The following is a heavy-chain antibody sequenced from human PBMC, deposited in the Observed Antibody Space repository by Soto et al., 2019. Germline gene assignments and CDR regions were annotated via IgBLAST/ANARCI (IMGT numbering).Heavy chain of an antibody. CDR3: ARGHYDTSGHSNTFDI. CDR2: VYYTGST. J-gene: IGHJ3*02. CDR1: GGSVSSGSYY. D-gene: IGHD3-22*01. Sequence: SETLSLTCTVSGGSVSSGSYYWTWIRQSPGKGLEWIGYVYYTGSTYYNPSLKSRVTISVGTSKNQFSLELTSVTAADTAVYYCARGHYDTSGHSNTFDIWGQGTVVTVSS. V-gene: IGHV4-61*01.